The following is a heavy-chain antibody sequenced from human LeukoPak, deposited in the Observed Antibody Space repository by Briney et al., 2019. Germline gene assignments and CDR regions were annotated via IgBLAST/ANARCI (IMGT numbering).Heavy chain of an antibody. J-gene: IGHJ6*02. CDR1: GGSISSSNW. D-gene: IGHD6-13*01. CDR3: ARLKAAAGTKGGPYYYGMDV. V-gene: IGHV4-4*02. CDR2: IYHSGST. Sequence: PSGTLSLTCAVSGGSISSSNWWSWVRQPPGKGLEWIGEIYHSGSTNYNPSLKSRVTISVDKSKNQFSLKLSSVTAADTAVYYCARLKAAAGTKGGPYYYGMDVWGQGTTVTVSS.